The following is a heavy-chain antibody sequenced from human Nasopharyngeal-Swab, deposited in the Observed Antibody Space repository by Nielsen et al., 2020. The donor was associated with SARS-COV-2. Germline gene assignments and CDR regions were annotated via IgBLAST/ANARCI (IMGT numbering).Heavy chain of an antibody. Sequence: GGSLRLSCAASGFTFSNAWMSWVRQAPGKGLEWVGRIKSKTDGGTTDYAAPVKGRFTISRDDSKNTLYLQMNSLKTEDTAVYYCTTDEWGRVAAHDPYYFDYWGQGTLVTVSS. J-gene: IGHJ4*02. CDR2: IKSKTDGGTT. CDR3: TTDEWGRVAAHDPYYFDY. D-gene: IGHD6-13*01. V-gene: IGHV3-15*01. CDR1: GFTFSNAW.